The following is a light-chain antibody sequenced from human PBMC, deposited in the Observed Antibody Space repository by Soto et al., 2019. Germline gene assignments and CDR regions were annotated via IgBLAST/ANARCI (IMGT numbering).Light chain of an antibody. V-gene: IGKV1-27*01. Sequence: DIQMTQSPSSLSASVGDRVTITCRATQGISNYLAWYQQKPGKVPKLLIYAASTLQSGVPSRFSGSGSGTDFTLTISSLQPEDVATYYCQQYDNWPPFTFGPGTKVDIK. CDR2: AAS. CDR1: QGISNY. J-gene: IGKJ3*01. CDR3: QQYDNWPPFT.